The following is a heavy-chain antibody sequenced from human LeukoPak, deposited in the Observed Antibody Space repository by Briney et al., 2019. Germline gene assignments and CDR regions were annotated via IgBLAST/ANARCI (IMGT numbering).Heavy chain of an antibody. CDR3: ARQFIVVVPAAENWFDP. CDR1: GGSISSYY. D-gene: IGHD2-2*01. Sequence: SETLSLTCTVSGGSISSYYWSWIRQPPGQGLEWIGYIYTSGSTNYNPPLKSRVTISVETSKNQFSLKLSSVTAADTAVYYCARQFIVVVPAAENWFDPWGQGTLVTVSS. V-gene: IGHV4-4*09. J-gene: IGHJ5*02. CDR2: IYTSGST.